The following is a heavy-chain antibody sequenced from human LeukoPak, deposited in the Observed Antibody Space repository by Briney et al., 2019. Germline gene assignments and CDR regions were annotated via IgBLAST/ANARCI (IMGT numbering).Heavy chain of an antibody. V-gene: IGHV3-21*01. CDR1: GFTFSSYS. Sequence: GSLRLPCAASGFTFSSYSMNWVRQAPGKGLEWVSSISSSSSYIYYADSVKGRFTISRDNAKNSLYLQMNSLRAEDTAVYYCARDLAAAGITGENYFDYWGQGTLVTVSS. D-gene: IGHD6-13*01. CDR2: ISSSSSYI. J-gene: IGHJ4*02. CDR3: ARDLAAAGITGENYFDY.